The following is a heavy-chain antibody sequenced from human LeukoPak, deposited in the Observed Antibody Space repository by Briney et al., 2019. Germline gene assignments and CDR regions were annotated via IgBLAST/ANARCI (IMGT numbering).Heavy chain of an antibody. V-gene: IGHV1-18*01. CDR1: GYTFTSYG. D-gene: IGHD3-22*01. CDR3: ARSRGRYYDSSGYRDY. Sequence: ASVKVSCKASGYTFTSYGIGWVRQAPGQGLEWMGWISAYNGNTNYAQKLQGRVTMTTDTSTSTAYMELRSLRSDDTAVYYCARSRGRYYDSSGYRDYWGQGTLVTVSS. CDR2: ISAYNGNT. J-gene: IGHJ4*02.